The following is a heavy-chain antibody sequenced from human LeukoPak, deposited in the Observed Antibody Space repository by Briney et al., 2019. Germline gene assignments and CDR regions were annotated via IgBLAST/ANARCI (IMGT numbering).Heavy chain of an antibody. Sequence: GGSLRLSCAASGFTFSSYGMHWVRQAPGKGLEWVAFIRYDGSNKYYADSVKGRFTISRDNSKNTLYLQMNSLRAEDTAVYHCARATQLSFDYWGQGTLVTVSS. V-gene: IGHV3-30*02. CDR3: ARATQLSFDY. CDR1: GFTFSSYG. D-gene: IGHD2-2*01. J-gene: IGHJ4*02. CDR2: IRYDGSNK.